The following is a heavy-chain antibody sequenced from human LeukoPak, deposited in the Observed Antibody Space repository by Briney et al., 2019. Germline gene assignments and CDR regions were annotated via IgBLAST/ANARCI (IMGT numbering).Heavy chain of an antibody. V-gene: IGHV3-64*01. D-gene: IGHD1-1*01. CDR2: ISSNGGNT. J-gene: IGHJ4*02. CDR1: RFTFSNYA. Sequence: GGSLRLSCAASRFTFSNYAMHWVRQAPGKGLEHVSAISSNGGNTHYANSVKGRFTISRDNAKNSLYLQMNSLRAEDTAVYYCARVDWNDAPDYWGQGTLVTVSS. CDR3: ARVDWNDAPDY.